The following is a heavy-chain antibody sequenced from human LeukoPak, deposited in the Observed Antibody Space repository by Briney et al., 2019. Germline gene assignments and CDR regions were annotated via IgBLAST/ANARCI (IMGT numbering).Heavy chain of an antibody. Sequence: PGGSLRLSCVASGFTFSSYTMSWVRQTPGKGLEWVSSFSGTGDSTYYADSVKGRFTISRDNSKNTLYLQMNSLSAEDTAVYYCGVYTSSWHRWDHWGQGTLVTVSS. D-gene: IGHD6-13*01. CDR2: FSGTGDST. CDR3: GVYTSSWHRWDH. J-gene: IGHJ4*02. V-gene: IGHV3-23*01. CDR1: GFTFSSYT.